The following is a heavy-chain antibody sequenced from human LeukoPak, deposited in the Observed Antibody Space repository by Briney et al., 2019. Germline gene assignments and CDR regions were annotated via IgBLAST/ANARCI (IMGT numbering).Heavy chain of an antibody. D-gene: IGHD2-15*01. CDR3: AREGCSGGSCYYAFDI. J-gene: IGHJ3*02. CDR2: INHSGST. CDR1: GGSFSGYY. V-gene: IGHV4-34*01. Sequence: SETLSLTCAVYGGSFSGYYWSWIRQPPGKGLEWIGEINHSGSTNYNPSLKSRVTISVDTSKNQFSLKLSSVTAADTAVYYCAREGCSGGSCYYAFDIWGQGTMVTVSS.